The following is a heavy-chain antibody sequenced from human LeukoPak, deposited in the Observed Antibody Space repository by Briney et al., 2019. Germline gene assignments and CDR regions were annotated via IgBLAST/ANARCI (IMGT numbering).Heavy chain of an antibody. D-gene: IGHD2-15*01. V-gene: IGHV3-74*01. CDR3: TRRVSATRWFDP. Sequence: GGSLRLSCAASGFTFSTYWMHWVRQAPGKGLVWVSRISDDGSATIYADSVKGRFTISRDNAENTMYLQMNSLTVEDTAVYYCTRRVSATRWFDPWGQGTLVTVSS. CDR2: ISDDGSAT. CDR1: GFTFSTYW. J-gene: IGHJ5*02.